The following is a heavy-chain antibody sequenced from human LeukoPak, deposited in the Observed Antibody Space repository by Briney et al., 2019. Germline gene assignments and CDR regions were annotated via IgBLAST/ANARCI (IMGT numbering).Heavy chain of an antibody. CDR1: GFTLTTDS. CDR2: ISSGATTT. Sequence: GGSLRLSCAASGFTLTTDSMNWVRQAPGKGLEWISYISSGATTTYYADSVKGRFTISRDTAKNSLYLQMNSLRAEDTAVYYCAREGSTKFRFDPWGQGTLVTVSS. J-gene: IGHJ5*02. CDR3: AREGSTKFRFDP. D-gene: IGHD2-2*01. V-gene: IGHV3-48*04.